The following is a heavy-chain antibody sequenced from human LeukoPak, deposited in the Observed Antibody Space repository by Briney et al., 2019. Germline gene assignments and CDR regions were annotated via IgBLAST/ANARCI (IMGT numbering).Heavy chain of an antibody. CDR3: AKSGSYSSPYYFDY. J-gene: IGHJ4*02. D-gene: IGHD3-10*01. CDR2: ISWNSGSI. Sequence: GGSLRLSCAASGFTFDNYAMHWVRQAPGKGLEWVSGISWNSGSIDYADSVKGRFTISRDNAKNSLYLQMNSLRAEDMALYYGAKSGSYSSPYYFDYGGQGTLVTVSS. V-gene: IGHV3-9*03. CDR1: GFTFDNYA.